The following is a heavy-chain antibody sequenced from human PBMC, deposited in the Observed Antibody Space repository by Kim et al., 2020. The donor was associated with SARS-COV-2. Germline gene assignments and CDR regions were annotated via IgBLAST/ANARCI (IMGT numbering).Heavy chain of an antibody. V-gene: IGHV3-33*06. CDR3: AKGEDSSGYYSYYYGMDV. J-gene: IGHJ6*02. Sequence: GGSLRLSCAASGFTFSSYGMHWVRQAPGKGLEWVAVIWYDGSNKYYADSVKGRFTISRDNSKNTLYLQMNSLRAEDTAVYYCAKGEDSSGYYSYYYGMDVWGQGTTVTVSS. CDR2: IWYDGSNK. CDR1: GFTFSSYG. D-gene: IGHD3-22*01.